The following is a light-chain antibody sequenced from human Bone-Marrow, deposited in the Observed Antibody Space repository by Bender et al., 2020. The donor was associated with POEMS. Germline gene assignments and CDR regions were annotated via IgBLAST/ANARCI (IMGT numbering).Light chain of an antibody. J-gene: IGLJ2*01. V-gene: IGLV2-23*03. Sequence: QSALTQPASVSGSPGQSITISCTGLSSDVGSYNLVSWYQQHPGKAPKLMIYEGSKRPSGVSDRFSGSKSGNTASLTISGLQAEDEADYYCFSYAASSTFIFGGGTKLTVL. CDR1: SSDVGSYNL. CDR3: FSYAASSTFI. CDR2: EGS.